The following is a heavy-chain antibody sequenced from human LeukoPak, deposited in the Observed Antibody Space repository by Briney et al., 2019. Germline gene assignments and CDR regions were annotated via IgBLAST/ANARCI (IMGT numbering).Heavy chain of an antibody. V-gene: IGHV3-33*01. CDR2: IWFDGNNY. Sequence: GGSLRLSCAASGFTFSTYGMHWVRQAPGKGLEWVAVIWFDGNNYYYADSVKGRFTISRDNSKNMLYLQMNSLRAEDTAVYYCARDLNPYCGGDCWFDYWGQGTLVTVSS. CDR3: ARDLNPYCGGDCWFDY. J-gene: IGHJ4*02. D-gene: IGHD2-21*02. CDR1: GFTFSTYG.